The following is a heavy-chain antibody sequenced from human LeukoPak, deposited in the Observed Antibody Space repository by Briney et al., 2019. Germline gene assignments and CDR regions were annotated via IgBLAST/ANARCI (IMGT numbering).Heavy chain of an antibody. CDR2: IYTSGST. CDR1: GGSISSGSYY. J-gene: IGHJ6*03. V-gene: IGHV4-61*02. Sequence: SETLSLTCTVSGGSISSGSYYWSWIRQPAGKGLEWIGRIYTSGSTNYNPSLKSRVTISVDTSKNQFSLKLSSVTAADTAVYYCARQFFQGSRYYYYYYYMDVWGKGTTVTISS. D-gene: IGHD1-26*01. CDR3: ARQFFQGSRYYYYYYYMDV.